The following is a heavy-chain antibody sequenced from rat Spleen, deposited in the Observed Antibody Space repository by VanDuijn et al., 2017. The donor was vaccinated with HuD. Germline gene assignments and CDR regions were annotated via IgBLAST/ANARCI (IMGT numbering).Heavy chain of an antibody. Sequence: EVQLVESGGGLVQPGRSLKLSCAASGFTFSDYNMAWVRQAPKKGLEWVATISYDGSSTYYRDSVKGRFTISRDNAKSTLYLQMDSLRSEDTATYYCARRYSFDYWGQGVMVTVSS. V-gene: IGHV5-7*01. CDR2: ISYDGSST. CDR1: GFTFSDYN. J-gene: IGHJ2*01. CDR3: ARRYSFDY. D-gene: IGHD1-3*01.